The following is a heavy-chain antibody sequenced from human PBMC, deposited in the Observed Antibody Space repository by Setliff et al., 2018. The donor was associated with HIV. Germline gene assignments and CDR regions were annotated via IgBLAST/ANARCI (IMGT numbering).Heavy chain of an antibody. J-gene: IGHJ4*02. CDR1: GFTFSSYG. CDR2: ISSSSSYI. V-gene: IGHV3-21*06. CDR3: ARNWDFYNSGSLVFDY. Sequence: GGSLRLSCAASGFTFSSYGMHWVRQAPGKGLEWVSSISSSSSYIYYADSVKGRFTISRDNAKSSLSLQMHNLRAEDTATYYCARNWDFYNSGSLVFDYWGQGTLVTVSS. D-gene: IGHD3-10*01.